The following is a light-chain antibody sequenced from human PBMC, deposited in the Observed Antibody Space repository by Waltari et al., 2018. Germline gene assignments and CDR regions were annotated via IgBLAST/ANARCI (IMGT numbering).Light chain of an antibody. CDR2: ECS. Sequence: QSALTQPPSASGPPGQSVTISFTGTSSYFGGYNYVSWSQRHAGKAPKPSSFECSNLATGCPDRFAGSKSGNTASLTVSGLHADDEAHYYCSSYAGSNNWVFGGGTKLTVL. V-gene: IGLV2-8*01. CDR1: SSYFGGYNY. CDR3: SSYAGSNNWV. J-gene: IGLJ3*02.